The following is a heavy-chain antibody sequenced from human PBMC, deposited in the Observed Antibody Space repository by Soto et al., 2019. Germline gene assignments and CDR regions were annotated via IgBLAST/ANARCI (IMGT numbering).Heavy chain of an antibody. CDR2: ITGSGGST. CDR1: GFIFSSYA. Sequence: LRLSCEASGFIFSSYAMNWVRQAPGKGLEWVSAITGSGGSTYYADSVKGRFTISRDNSKNTLYLQMNSLRAEDTAVYYCAKEGDLIGYNYGSCFDYWGQGTLVTVSS. V-gene: IGHV3-23*01. CDR3: AKEGDLIGYNYGSCFDY. J-gene: IGHJ4*02. D-gene: IGHD5-18*01.